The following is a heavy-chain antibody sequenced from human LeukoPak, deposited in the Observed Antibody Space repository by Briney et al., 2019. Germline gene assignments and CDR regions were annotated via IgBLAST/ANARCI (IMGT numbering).Heavy chain of an antibody. D-gene: IGHD1-26*01. CDR3: ARVGYFVYSGSYRWNFDY. V-gene: IGHV3-30*03. CDR1: GFTFSSYG. Sequence: PGGSLRLSCAASGFTFSSYGMHWVRQAPGKGLEWVAVISYDGSNKYYADSVKGRFTISRDNSKNTLYLQMNSLRAEDTAVYYCARVGYFVYSGSYRWNFDYWGQGTLVTVSS. J-gene: IGHJ4*02. CDR2: ISYDGSNK.